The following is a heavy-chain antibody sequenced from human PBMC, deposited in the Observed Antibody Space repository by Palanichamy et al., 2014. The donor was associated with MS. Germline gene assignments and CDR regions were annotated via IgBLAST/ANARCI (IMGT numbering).Heavy chain of an antibody. V-gene: IGHV3-30*18. CDR1: GFTLSSYG. J-gene: IGHJ6*02. CDR3: AKRRRVGSSDYYYGMDV. Sequence: QVQLVESGGGVVQPGRSLRLSCAASGFTLSSYGMHWVRQAPGKGLEWVAAISNDGSNNYYVDSVKGRFTIARDNSKNTLYLQMNSLRAGDTAVYYCAKRRRVGSSDYYYGMDVWGQGTTVTVSS. CDR2: ISNDGSNN. D-gene: IGHD6-6*01.